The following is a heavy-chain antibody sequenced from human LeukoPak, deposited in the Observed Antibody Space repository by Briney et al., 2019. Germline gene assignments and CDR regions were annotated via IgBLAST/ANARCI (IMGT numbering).Heavy chain of an antibody. V-gene: IGHV4-39*01. CDR3: ARHGYYYDSSGPDTPFDY. CDR2: VYYSGTT. CDR1: GVSMSSSSYY. J-gene: IGHJ4*02. D-gene: IGHD3-22*01. Sequence: SETLSLTCTVSGVSMSSSSYYWAWIRQSPGKGLEWIGGVYYSGTTHYESSLKSRVTISVDTSKNQFSLKLSSVTAADTAVYYCARHGYYYDSSGPDTPFDYWGQGTLVTVSS.